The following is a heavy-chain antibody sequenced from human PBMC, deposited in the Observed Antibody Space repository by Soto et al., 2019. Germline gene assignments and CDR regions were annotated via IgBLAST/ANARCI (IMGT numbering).Heavy chain of an antibody. D-gene: IGHD3-22*01. J-gene: IGHJ3*02. CDR3: ARPEQYYYDSSGLDAFDI. V-gene: IGHV5-10-1*01. Sequence: PGESLKISCKGSGYSFTSYWISWVRQMPGKGLEWMGRIDPSDSYTNYSPSFQGHVTISADKSISTAYLQWSSLKASDTAMYYCARPEQYYYDSSGLDAFDIWGQGTMVT. CDR2: IDPSDSYT. CDR1: GYSFTSYW.